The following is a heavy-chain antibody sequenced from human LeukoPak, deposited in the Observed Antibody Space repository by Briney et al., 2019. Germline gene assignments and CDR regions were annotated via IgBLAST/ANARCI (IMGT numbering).Heavy chain of an antibody. CDR3: ARAFLVGYSPEEYFFDY. Sequence: PSETLSLTCTVSGGSSRSSSWWSWVRQPPGKGLECIGEIYHGGTTNYNPSVKSRVTISVDESKNQFSLKLNSVTAADTAVYYCARAFLVGYSPEEYFFDYWGQGTLVTVSS. CDR2: IYHGGTT. D-gene: IGHD2-15*01. CDR1: GGSSRSSSW. J-gene: IGHJ4*02. V-gene: IGHV4-4*02.